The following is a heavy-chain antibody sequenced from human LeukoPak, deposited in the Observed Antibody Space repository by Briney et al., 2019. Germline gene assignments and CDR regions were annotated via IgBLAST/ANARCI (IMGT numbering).Heavy chain of an antibody. V-gene: IGHV4-31*03. CDR3: ARAYVHRIVYYYYMDV. D-gene: IGHD2-21*01. J-gene: IGHJ6*03. CDR1: GGSISSGSYY. CDR2: IYYSGST. Sequence: SETLSLTCTVSGGSISSGSYYWSWIRQHPGKGLEWIGYIYYSGSTYYNLSLKSRVTISVDTSKNQFSLKLSSVTAADTAVYYCARAYVHRIVYYYYMDVWGKGTTVTVSS.